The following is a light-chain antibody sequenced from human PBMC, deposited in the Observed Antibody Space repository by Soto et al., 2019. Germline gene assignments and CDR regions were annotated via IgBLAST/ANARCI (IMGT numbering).Light chain of an antibody. CDR3: QQYNYLPIT. CDR2: GAS. Sequence: RATLSCRARQIVSSNLAWYQQKPGQAPRLLIYGASTRATGIPARFSGSGSGTEFTLTISSLQSEDFAVYYCQQYNYLPITFGEGTKVDIK. J-gene: IGKJ4*02. V-gene: IGKV3-15*01. CDR1: QIVSSN.